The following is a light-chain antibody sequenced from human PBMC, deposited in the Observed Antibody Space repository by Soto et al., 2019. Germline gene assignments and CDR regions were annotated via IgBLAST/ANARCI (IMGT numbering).Light chain of an antibody. J-gene: IGKJ2*01. CDR2: ATS. V-gene: IGKV3-20*01. CDR3: QQYGGSPPAYT. CDR1: QSVDRNY. Sequence: EVVLTQSPGPLSLSPGERATLSCRASQSVDRNYLSWFQHKRGQPPRVLVFATSSRAAGTPVRFSGSGSGTNFTLTLTRVEPEDFGVYYCQQYGGSPPAYTFGLGTQLEI.